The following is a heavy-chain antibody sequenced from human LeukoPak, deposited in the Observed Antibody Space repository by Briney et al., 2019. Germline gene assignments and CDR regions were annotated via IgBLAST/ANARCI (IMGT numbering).Heavy chain of an antibody. CDR2: VDHTGST. CDR1: DDSITMYY. V-gene: IGHV4-59*12. J-gene: IGHJ6*03. Sequence: TSETLSLTCTVSDDSITMYYWTWIRQPPGKGLEWIGYVDHTGSTKFNPSLNGRVTISVDTSKNQFSLKLSSVTAADTAVYYCARGWGYYGSGRSHYYYYMDVWGKGTTVTVSS. D-gene: IGHD3-10*01. CDR3: ARGWGYYGSGRSHYYYYMDV.